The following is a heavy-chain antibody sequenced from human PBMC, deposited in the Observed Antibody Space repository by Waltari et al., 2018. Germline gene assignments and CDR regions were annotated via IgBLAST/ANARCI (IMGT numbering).Heavy chain of an antibody. D-gene: IGHD3-10*01. V-gene: IGHV4-59*01. J-gene: IGHJ4*02. CDR1: GGSISNYF. CDR2: VYSTGTA. Sequence: QVQLQESGPGLVKPSETLSLTCTVSGGSISNYFWSWIRQPPGKGLEWIGYVYSTGTANYNPSLKSRVTISLDKSNNQVSLRLSSVTAADTAVYYCARDGLWFGELPSFDHWGRGTLVTVSS. CDR3: ARDGLWFGELPSFDH.